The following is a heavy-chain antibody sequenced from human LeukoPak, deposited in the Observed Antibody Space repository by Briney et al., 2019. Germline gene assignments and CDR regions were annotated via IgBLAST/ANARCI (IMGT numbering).Heavy chain of an antibody. D-gene: IGHD6-13*01. CDR2: ISSSSSSYI. Sequence: GGSLRLSCVASGFTFSSYSMNWVRQAPGKGLEWVSCISSSSSSYIYYADSVKGRFTISRDNAKNSLYLQMNSLRAEDTAVYNCARDRSSSRDLDYWGQGTLVTVSS. J-gene: IGHJ4*02. CDR3: ARDRSSSRDLDY. CDR1: GFTFSSYS. V-gene: IGHV3-21*01.